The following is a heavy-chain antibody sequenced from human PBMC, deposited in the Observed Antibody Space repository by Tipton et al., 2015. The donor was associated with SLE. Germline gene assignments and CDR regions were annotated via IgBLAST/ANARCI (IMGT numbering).Heavy chain of an antibody. V-gene: IGHV4-39*07. CDR2: IYYSGST. CDR1: GDSISGYY. Sequence: TLSLTCTVSGDSISGYYWGWIRQPPGKGLEWIGSIYYSGSTYYNPSLKSRVTISVDTSKNQFSLKLSSVTAADTAVYYCARDRSSSWAFDIWGQGTMVTVSS. J-gene: IGHJ3*02. D-gene: IGHD6-6*01. CDR3: ARDRSSSWAFDI.